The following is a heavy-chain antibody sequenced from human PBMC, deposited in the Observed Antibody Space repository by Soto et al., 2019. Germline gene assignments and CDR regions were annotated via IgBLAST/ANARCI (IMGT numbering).Heavy chain of an antibody. D-gene: IGHD2-15*01. Sequence: QVQLQESGPGLVKPSQTLSLTCTVSGGSITSGGYYWNWIRQQPGEGLEWIGYISYSGSTYYNPSLKIPVTISIDTSKSQFHLKLTSVTAADTAVYYCATPVVFIQPLSDSDFWGQGTLVTVSS. CDR3: ATPVVFIQPLSDSDF. CDR2: ISYSGST. CDR1: GGSITSGGYY. J-gene: IGHJ4*02. V-gene: IGHV4-31*01.